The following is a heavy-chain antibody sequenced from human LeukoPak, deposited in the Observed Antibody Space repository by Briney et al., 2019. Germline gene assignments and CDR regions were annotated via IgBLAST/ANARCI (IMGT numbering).Heavy chain of an antibody. D-gene: IGHD5-18*01. CDR1: GGSISSSSYY. CDR3: ARGDTAMVTLGV. V-gene: IGHV4-39*07. Sequence: SETLSLTCTVSGGSISSSSYYWGWIRQPPGKGLEWIGSIYYSGSTYYNPSLKSRVTISVDTSKNQFSLKLSSVTAADTAVYYCARGDTAMVTLGVWGQGTMVTVSS. J-gene: IGHJ3*01. CDR2: IYYSGST.